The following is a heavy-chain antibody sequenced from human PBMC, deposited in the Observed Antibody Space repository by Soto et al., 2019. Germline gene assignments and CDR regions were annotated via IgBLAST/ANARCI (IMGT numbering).Heavy chain of an antibody. D-gene: IGHD6-13*01. CDR2: LGVRST. J-gene: IGHJ3*01. V-gene: IGHV3-23*01. CDR3: AKGTLVKPPGTRAFDV. CDR1: GFTFSNYA. Sequence: PGGSLRLSCAASGFTFSNYAMSWVRQAPGMGLEWVSTLGVRSTYYADSVKGRFTISRDNSNNALYLQMNSLRVGDTAVYYCAKGTLVKPPGTRAFDVCGQGTMVTVS.